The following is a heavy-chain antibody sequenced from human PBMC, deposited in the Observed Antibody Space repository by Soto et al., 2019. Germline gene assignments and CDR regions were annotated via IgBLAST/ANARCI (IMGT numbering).Heavy chain of an antibody. CDR1: GFTFSSYA. V-gene: IGHV3-23*01. CDR2: ISGSGGST. CDR3: AKSQMPLVTPQGVRYYYYYYGMDV. Sequence: GGSLRLSCAASGFTFSSYAMSWVRQAPGKGLEWVSAISGSGGSTYYADSVKGRFTISRDNSKNTLNLQRNSLRAEDTAVYYCAKSQMPLVTPQGVRYYYYYYGMDVWGQGTTVTVSS. D-gene: IGHD2-21*02. J-gene: IGHJ6*02.